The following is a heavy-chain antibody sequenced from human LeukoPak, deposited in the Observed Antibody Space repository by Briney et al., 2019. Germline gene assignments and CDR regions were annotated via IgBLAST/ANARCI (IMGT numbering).Heavy chain of an antibody. CDR3: AKDMDYSGSSDAFDI. CDR2: ISWNSGSI. J-gene: IGHJ3*02. V-gene: IGHV3-9*01. D-gene: IGHD1-26*01. Sequence: GRSLRLSCAASGFTFDDYAMHWVRQAPGKGLEWVSGISWNSGSIGYADSVKGRFTISRDNAKNSLYLQMNSLRAEDTALYYCAKDMDYSGSSDAFDIWGQGTMVTVSS. CDR1: GFTFDDYA.